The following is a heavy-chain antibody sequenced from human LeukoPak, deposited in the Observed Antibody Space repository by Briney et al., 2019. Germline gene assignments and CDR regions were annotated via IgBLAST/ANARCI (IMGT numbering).Heavy chain of an antibody. CDR3: ARDYNFQVDY. Sequence: QAGRSLRLSCAASGFTVSSYGMHWVRQAPGKGLEWVAVIWYDGSNQYYADSVKGRFTISRDTSKNTLYLQMNSLRAEDTAVYYCARDYNFQVDYWGQGTLVTVSS. J-gene: IGHJ4*02. CDR2: IWYDGSNQ. D-gene: IGHD1-14*01. CDR1: GFTVSSYG. V-gene: IGHV3-33*01.